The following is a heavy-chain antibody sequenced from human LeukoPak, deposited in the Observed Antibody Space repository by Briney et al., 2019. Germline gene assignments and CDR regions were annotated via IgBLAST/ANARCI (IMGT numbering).Heavy chain of an antibody. D-gene: IGHD3-10*01. CDR2: INAGNGNT. CDR3: ARNYYGSGSYYGGANP. CDR1: GYTFTSYA. J-gene: IGHJ5*02. Sequence: ASVKVSCKASGYTFTSYAMHWVRQAPGQRLEWMGWINAGNGNTKYSQKFQGRVTITRDTSASTAYMELSSLRSEDTAVYHCARNYYGSGSYYGGANPWGQGTLVTVSS. V-gene: IGHV1-3*01.